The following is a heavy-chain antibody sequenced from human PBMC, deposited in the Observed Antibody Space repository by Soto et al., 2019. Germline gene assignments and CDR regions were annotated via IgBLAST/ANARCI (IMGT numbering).Heavy chain of an antibody. V-gene: IGHV3-74*01. D-gene: IGHD5-12*01. CDR1: GFTFSSYW. CDR3: ARLLQLPPDY. J-gene: IGHJ4*02. CDR2: INSDGSST. Sequence: GGSLRLSCAASGFTFSSYWMHWVRQAPGKGLVWVSHINSDGSSTSYADSVKGRFTISRDNAKNTLYLQMNSLRAEDTAVYYCARLLQLPPDYWGQGTLVTVSS.